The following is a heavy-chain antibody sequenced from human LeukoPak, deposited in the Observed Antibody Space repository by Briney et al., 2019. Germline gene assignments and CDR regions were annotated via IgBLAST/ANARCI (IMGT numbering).Heavy chain of an antibody. CDR2: ISTSGGST. D-gene: IGHD7-27*01. V-gene: IGHV3-23*01. Sequence: GGSLRLSCAASGFTFSGHAMSWVRQAPGKGLEWVSGISTSGGSTYYGNSVKGRFAISRDNSKNMVYLQMTSLRAEDTALYYCAKDRPGEAWFDYWGQGTLVTVSS. CDR3: AKDRPGEAWFDY. J-gene: IGHJ4*02. CDR1: GFTFSGHA.